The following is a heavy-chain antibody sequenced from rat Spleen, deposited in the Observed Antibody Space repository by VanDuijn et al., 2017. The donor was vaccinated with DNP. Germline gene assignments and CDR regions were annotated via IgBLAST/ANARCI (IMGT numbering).Heavy chain of an antibody. Sequence: EVQLVESGGGLVQPGRSLKLSCAASGFTFSDYYMAWVRRAPTRGLEWVAYIRYDGGSIYYGDSVKGRFTISRDNAKSTLYLQISSLRSEDMATYDCARWSSSHWYFDFWGPGTMVTVSS. CDR2: IRYDGGSI. V-gene: IGHV5-22*01. J-gene: IGHJ1*01. CDR1: GFTFSDYY. D-gene: IGHD1-2*01. CDR3: ARWSSSHWYFDF.